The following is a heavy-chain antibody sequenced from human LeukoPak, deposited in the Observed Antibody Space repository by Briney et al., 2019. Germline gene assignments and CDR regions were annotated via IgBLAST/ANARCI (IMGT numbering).Heavy chain of an antibody. CDR1: GYSFTSYW. J-gene: IGHJ4*02. D-gene: IGHD6-13*01. CDR2: IDPSDSYT. V-gene: IGHV5-10-1*01. Sequence: GEALKIFCKGSGYSFTSYWNSRVRQMPGEGLEGMGRIDPSDSYTNYSPSFQGHVTISADKSISTAYLQWSSLKASDTAMYYCARSGAAAEDWGQGTLVTVSS. CDR3: ARSGAAAED.